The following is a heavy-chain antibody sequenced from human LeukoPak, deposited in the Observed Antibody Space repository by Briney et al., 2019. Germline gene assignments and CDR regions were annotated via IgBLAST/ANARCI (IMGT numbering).Heavy chain of an antibody. CDR2: IYYSGST. J-gene: IGHJ4*02. CDR1: GGSISSYY. D-gene: IGHD3-3*01. V-gene: IGHV4-59*01. CDR3: ARGDRRLRFDY. Sequence: SETLSLTCTVSGGSISSYYWSWIRQPPGKGLEWIGYIYYSGSTNYNPPLKSRVTISVDTSKNQFSLKLSSVTAADTAVYYCARGDRRLRFDYWGQGTLVTVSS.